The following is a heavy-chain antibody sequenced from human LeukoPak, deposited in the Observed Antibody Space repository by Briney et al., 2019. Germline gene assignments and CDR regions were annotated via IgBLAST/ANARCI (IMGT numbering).Heavy chain of an antibody. D-gene: IGHD6-19*01. CDR2: ITSSGDKT. J-gene: IGHJ4*02. V-gene: IGHV3-23*01. Sequence: SGGSLRLSCAASGFPFSIFALSLVRQAPGKGLEWVSSITSSGDKTYYADSVKGRFTVSRDNSKKTVDLQMNSLRAEDTALYYCAKDPNFSSGWYLADYWGQGTLVTVSS. CDR3: AKDPNFSSGWYLADY. CDR1: GFPFSIFA.